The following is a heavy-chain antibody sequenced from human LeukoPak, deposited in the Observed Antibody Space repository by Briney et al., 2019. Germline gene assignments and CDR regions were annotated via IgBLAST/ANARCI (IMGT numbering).Heavy chain of an antibody. D-gene: IGHD6-13*01. CDR1: GFTFTNYW. V-gene: IGHV3-48*01. CDR2: ISSRGTTK. Sequence: PGGSLRLSCAASGFTFTNYWMNWVRQAPGKGLEWVSYISSRGTTKHYADSVKGRFTISRDNAKNALYLQMNSLRVEDTAVYYCANFEPGYTSSWYAEFWGQGTLVTVSS. J-gene: IGHJ4*02. CDR3: ANFEPGYTSSWYAEF.